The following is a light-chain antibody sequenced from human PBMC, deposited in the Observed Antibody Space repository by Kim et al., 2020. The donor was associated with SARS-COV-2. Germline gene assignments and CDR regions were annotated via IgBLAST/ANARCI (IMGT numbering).Light chain of an antibody. CDR3: NSRDNSGNHRV. J-gene: IGLJ3*02. V-gene: IGLV3-19*01. CDR2: GKN. Sequence: ALGQTVRITCQGDSLRSYYASWYQQKPGQAPVLVIYGKNNRPSGFPDRFSGSSTGNTASLTITGAQAEDEADYSCNSRDNSGNHRVFGGGTQLTVL. CDR1: SLRSYY.